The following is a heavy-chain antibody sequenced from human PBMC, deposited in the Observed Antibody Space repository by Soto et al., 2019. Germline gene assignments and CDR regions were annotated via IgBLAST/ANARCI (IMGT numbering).Heavy chain of an antibody. CDR2: ISTNGVGT. V-gene: IGHV3-64*01. CDR1: GFTLRGYA. D-gene: IGHD6-6*01. J-gene: IGHJ6*03. Sequence: EVQLVESGGGLAQPGGSLRLSCAASGFTLRGYAMDWVRQAPGKGLEYVSGISTNGVGTYYANSVQGRFTISRDNSKNTGYLQMGSLRPEDMAVYYCASRARPDFYYMDVWGKGTTVTVSS. CDR3: ASRARPDFYYMDV.